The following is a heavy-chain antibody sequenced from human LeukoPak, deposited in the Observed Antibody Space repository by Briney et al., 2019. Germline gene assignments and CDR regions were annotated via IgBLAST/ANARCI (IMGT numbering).Heavy chain of an antibody. V-gene: IGHV3-21*01. CDR2: STPATDST. D-gene: IGHD3-3*01. CDR3: VGNQDFWSGYHAFEY. Sequence: GGSLRLSCAASGLVFSSYTMGWVRHAPGKGLERVSSSTPATDSTNYADSVQGRFTISRDNAKKTAYLQMNSLRVEDTAIYFCVGNQDFWSGYHAFEYWGQGILVTVSS. CDR1: GLVFSSYT. J-gene: IGHJ4*02.